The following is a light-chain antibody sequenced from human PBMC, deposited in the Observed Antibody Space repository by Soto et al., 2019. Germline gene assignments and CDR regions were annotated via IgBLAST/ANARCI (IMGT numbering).Light chain of an antibody. CDR2: RAS. V-gene: IGKV3-15*01. CDR3: QQYNIWPFT. CDR1: LSVNTN. J-gene: IGKJ3*01. Sequence: VMTQSPATMSVSPGERATLSCRASLSVNTNLAWYQQKPGQPPRLLIYRASTRATGVPARFSGSGSWTEFTLTIGSLQSEDFAIYYCQQYNIWPFTFGPGTKVEIK.